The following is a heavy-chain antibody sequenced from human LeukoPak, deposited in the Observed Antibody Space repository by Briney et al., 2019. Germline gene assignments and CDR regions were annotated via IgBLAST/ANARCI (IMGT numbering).Heavy chain of an antibody. J-gene: IGHJ5*02. V-gene: IGHV4-34*01. D-gene: IGHD3-3*01. CDR3: ARDSRRITIFGVVIGNWFDP. Sequence: EASETLSLTCAVYGGSFSGYYWSWIRQPPGKGLEWIGEINHSGSTNYNPSLKSRVTISVDTSKNQFSLKLSSATAADTAVYYCARDSRRITIFGVVIGNWFDPWGQGTLVTVSS. CDR1: GGSFSGYY. CDR2: INHSGST.